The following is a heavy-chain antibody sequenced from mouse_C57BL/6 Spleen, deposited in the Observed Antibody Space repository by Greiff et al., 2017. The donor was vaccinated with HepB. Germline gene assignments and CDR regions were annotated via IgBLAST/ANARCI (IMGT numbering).Heavy chain of an antibody. CDR3: ARAITTVGYAMDY. V-gene: IGHV3-3*01. CDR2: TFYSGIT. J-gene: IGHJ4*01. D-gene: IGHD1-1*01. Sequence: FPGNKLEYIGYTFYSGITYYNPSLESRTYITRDTSKNQFSLKLSSVTTEDTATYYCARAITTVGYAMDYWGQGTSVTVSS.